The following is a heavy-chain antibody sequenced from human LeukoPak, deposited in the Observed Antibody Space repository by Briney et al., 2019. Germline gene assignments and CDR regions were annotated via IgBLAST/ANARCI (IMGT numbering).Heavy chain of an antibody. CDR3: AKRSNFWTGYLDY. V-gene: IGHV3-23*01. Sequence: GGSLRLSCTASKFTFSNYAMSWVRQAPGKGLEWVSVIRGSGGSTYYADSVKGRFTISRDNPKDTLFLQMNSLRTEDTAVYYCAKRSNFWTGYLDYWGQGTLVTVSS. J-gene: IGHJ4*02. CDR2: IRGSGGST. D-gene: IGHD3/OR15-3a*01. CDR1: KFTFSNYA.